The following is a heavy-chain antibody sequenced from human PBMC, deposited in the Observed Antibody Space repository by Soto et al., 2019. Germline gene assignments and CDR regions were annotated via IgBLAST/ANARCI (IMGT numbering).Heavy chain of an antibody. J-gene: IGHJ4*02. V-gene: IGHV3-74*01. CDR1: GFTLXSYW. D-gene: IGHD3-22*01. CDR2: INSDGSST. CDR3: ARDRDYYDSSGPTLTY. Sequence: GGSLRLSCSASGFTLXSYWMHGVRQAPGKGLLWVSRINSDGSSTGYADSVKGRFTISRDNAKNTLYLQMNSLRAEDTAVYYCARDRDYYDSSGPTLTYWGQGTLVTVSS.